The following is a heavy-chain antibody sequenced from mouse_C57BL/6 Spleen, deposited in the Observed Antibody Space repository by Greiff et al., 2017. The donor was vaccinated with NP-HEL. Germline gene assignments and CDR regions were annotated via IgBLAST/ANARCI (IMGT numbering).Heavy chain of an antibody. Sequence: VQLKESGPELVKPGASVKISCKASGYAFSSSWMNWVKQRPGKGLEWIGRIYPGDGDTNYNGKFKGKATLTADKSSSTAYMQLSSLTSEDSAVYFCAREDYDYWGQGTTLTVSS. CDR3: AREDYDY. CDR2: IYPGDGDT. CDR1: GYAFSSSW. D-gene: IGHD2-4*01. V-gene: IGHV1-82*01. J-gene: IGHJ2*01.